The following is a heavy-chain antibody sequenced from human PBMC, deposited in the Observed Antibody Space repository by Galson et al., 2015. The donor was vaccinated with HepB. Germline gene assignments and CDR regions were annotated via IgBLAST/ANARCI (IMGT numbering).Heavy chain of an antibody. CDR1: GFTFSSDS. D-gene: IGHD3-3*01. J-gene: IGHJ6*03. Sequence: SLRLSCAAPGFTFSSDSMNWVRQAPGKGLEWVSYISSSSSTIYYADSVKGRFTISRDNAKNSLYLQMNSLRDEDTAVYYCARDFPLIKSLRPYYMDVWGKGTTVTVSS. CDR2: ISSSSSTI. CDR3: ARDFPLIKSLRPYYMDV. V-gene: IGHV3-48*02.